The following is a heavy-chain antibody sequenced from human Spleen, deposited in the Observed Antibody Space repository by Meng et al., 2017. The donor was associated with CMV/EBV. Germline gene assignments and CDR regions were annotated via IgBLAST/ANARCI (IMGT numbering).Heavy chain of an antibody. J-gene: IGHJ4*02. CDR1: GFTFRRYW. V-gene: IGHV3-74*01. Sequence: LSLTCAASGFTFRRYWMHWVRQAPGEEPVWVSCINIDGSTTRYADSVKGRFTISRDNAENTLYLQMNSLRAEDTALYYCARVRLTYYYDSSGYFDYWGQGTLVTVSS. D-gene: IGHD3-22*01. CDR2: INIDGSTT. CDR3: ARVRLTYYYDSSGYFDY.